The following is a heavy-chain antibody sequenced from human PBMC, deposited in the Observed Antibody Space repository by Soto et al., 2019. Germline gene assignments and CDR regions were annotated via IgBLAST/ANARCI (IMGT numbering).Heavy chain of an antibody. J-gene: IGHJ6*02. D-gene: IGHD3-22*01. V-gene: IGHV1-2*04. CDR2: INPKSGAT. CDR3: ARDSSGYGGYNYYGMDV. CDR1: GYAFTDYY. Sequence: ASVKVSCKASGYAFTDYYLHWVRQAPGQGLEWMGWINPKSGATHYSQKFQGWVTMTRDTSISTANMEVTRLTSDATAVYYCARDSSGYGGYNYYGMDVWGQGTTVTVSS.